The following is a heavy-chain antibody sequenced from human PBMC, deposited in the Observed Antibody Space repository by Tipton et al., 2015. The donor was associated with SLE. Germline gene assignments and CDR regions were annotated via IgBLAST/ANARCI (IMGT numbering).Heavy chain of an antibody. J-gene: IGHJ3*02. CDR3: ARLRRDGYNFDAFDI. CDR2: IYYSGST. CDR1: GGSISSHY. D-gene: IGHD5-24*01. Sequence: LRLSCTVSGGSISSHYWSWIRQPPGKGLEWIGYIYYSGSTNYNPSLKSRVTISVDTSKNQFSLKLSSVTAADTAVYYCARLRRDGYNFDAFDIWGQGTMLTVSS. V-gene: IGHV4-59*11.